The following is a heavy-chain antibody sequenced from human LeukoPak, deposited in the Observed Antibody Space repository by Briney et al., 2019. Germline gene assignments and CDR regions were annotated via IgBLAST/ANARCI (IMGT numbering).Heavy chain of an antibody. D-gene: IGHD3-22*01. J-gene: IGHJ1*01. CDR3: ARDSGGGYYYDSSGYYAEYFQH. Sequence: ASVKVSCKASGYTFTGYYMHWVRQAPGQGLEWMGWINPNSGGTNYAQKFQGRVTMTRDTSISTACMELSRLRSDDTAVYYCARDSGGGYYYDSSGYYAEYFQHWGQGTLVTVSS. CDR2: INPNSGGT. CDR1: GYTFTGYY. V-gene: IGHV1-2*02.